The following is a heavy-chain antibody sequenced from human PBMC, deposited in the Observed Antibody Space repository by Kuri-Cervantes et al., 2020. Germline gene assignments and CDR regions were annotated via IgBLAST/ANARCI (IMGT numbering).Heavy chain of an antibody. CDR1: GFTFSSYA. Sequence: LSLTCAASGFTFSSYAMSWVRQAPGKGPEWVSAISGSGGSTYYADSVKGRFTISRDNSKNTLYLQMNSLRAEDTAVYYCARGSDSSSWYWGTGYYYYYGMDVWGQGTTVTVSS. V-gene: IGHV3-23*01. CDR2: ISGSGGST. CDR3: ARGSDSSSWYWGTGYYYYYGMDV. D-gene: IGHD6-13*01. J-gene: IGHJ6*02.